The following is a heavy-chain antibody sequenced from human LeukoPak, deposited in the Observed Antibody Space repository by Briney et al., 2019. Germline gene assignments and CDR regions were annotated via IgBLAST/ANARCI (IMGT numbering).Heavy chain of an antibody. CDR2: ISSSSSKM. CDR3: ARVRGPTVETMYFND. Sequence: PGGSLRLSCVASGFTFSTQGMNWIRQAPGKGLEWLSYISSSSSKMYVAGSVKGRFTISRDNAKNSLYLQMNSLRDEDTAVYYCARVRGPTVETMYFNDWGLGTLVTVSS. J-gene: IGHJ4*02. CDR1: GFTFSTQG. D-gene: IGHD4-23*01. V-gene: IGHV3-48*02.